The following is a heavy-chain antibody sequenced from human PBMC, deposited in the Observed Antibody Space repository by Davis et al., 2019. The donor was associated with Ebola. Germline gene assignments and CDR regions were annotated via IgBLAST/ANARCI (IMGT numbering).Heavy chain of an antibody. CDR3: TAYGSGSYYLFDY. CDR2: IKSKTDGGTT. V-gene: IGHV3-15*01. Sequence: GESLKISCAASGFTFSNAWMSWVRQAPGKGLEWVGRIKSKTDGGTTDYAAPVKGRFTISRDDSKNTLYLQMNSLKTEDTAVYYCTAYGSGSYYLFDYWGQGTLVTVSS. D-gene: IGHD3-10*01. J-gene: IGHJ4*02. CDR1: GFTFSNAW.